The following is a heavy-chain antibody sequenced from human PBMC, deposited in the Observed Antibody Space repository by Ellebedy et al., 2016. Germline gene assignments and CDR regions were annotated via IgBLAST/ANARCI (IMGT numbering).Heavy chain of an antibody. V-gene: IGHV3-15*01. D-gene: IGHD2-2*03. CDR3: ARDLGYCSSTSCYAGDV. Sequence: GESLKISXAASGFTFSNAWMSWVRQAPGKGLEWVGRIKSKTDGGTTDYAAPVKGRFTISRDDSKNTLYLQMNSLRAEDTAVYYCARDLGYCSSTSCYAGDVWGKGTTVTVSS. CDR1: GFTFSNAW. J-gene: IGHJ6*04. CDR2: IKSKTDGGTT.